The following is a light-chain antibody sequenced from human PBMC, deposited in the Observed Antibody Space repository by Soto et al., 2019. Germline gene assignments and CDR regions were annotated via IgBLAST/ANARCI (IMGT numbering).Light chain of an antibody. Sequence: EIVLTQSPATLSFSPGDTATLSCRASQNVGSYLAWYQQKPGQAPRLLIYEIFKRATGIPARFSGSGSGTDFTLTISSLEPEDFAVYYCQHRDRWPPIITFGPGTRLDIK. CDR2: EIF. CDR1: QNVGSY. J-gene: IGKJ3*01. CDR3: QHRDRWPPIIT. V-gene: IGKV3-11*01.